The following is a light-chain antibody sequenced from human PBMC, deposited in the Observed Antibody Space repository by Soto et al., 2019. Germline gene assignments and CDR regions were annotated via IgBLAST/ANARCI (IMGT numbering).Light chain of an antibody. CDR1: SSDVGGYNY. J-gene: IGLJ2*01. CDR3: SSYTSSSPVV. Sequence: QSVLTQPASVSGSPGQSITISCIGTSSDVGGYNYVSWYQQHPGKAPKLIIYEVTNRPSGVSNRFSGSKSGNTASLTISGLQAEDEADYYCSSYTSSSPVVFDGGTKVTVL. CDR2: EVT. V-gene: IGLV2-14*01.